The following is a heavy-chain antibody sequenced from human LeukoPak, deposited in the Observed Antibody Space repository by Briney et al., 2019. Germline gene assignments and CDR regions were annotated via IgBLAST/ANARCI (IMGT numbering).Heavy chain of an antibody. CDR1: GGYTGSHY. J-gene: IGHJ6*02. V-gene: IGHV4-4*07. Sequence: TSETLSLTCTVSGGYTGSHYWSWIRQPAGKGLEWIGRISPSGTTHYNPSLGSRVTMSVDTSKNYFSLRLSSVTAADTAVYYCARGGTTVTTSALRGRHYYGMDVWGQGTTVTVSS. CDR2: ISPSGTT. D-gene: IGHD4-17*01. CDR3: ARGGTTVTTSALRGRHYYGMDV.